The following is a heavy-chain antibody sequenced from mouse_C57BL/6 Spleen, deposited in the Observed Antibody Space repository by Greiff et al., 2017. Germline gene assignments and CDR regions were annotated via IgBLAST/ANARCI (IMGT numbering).Heavy chain of an antibody. D-gene: IGHD1-1*02. CDR3: ARLGGNYWYFDV. J-gene: IGHJ1*03. Sequence: QVHVKQPGAELVKPGASVKLSCKASGYTFTSYWMHWVKQRPGQGLEWIGMIHPNSGSTNYNEKFKSKATLTVDKSSSTAYMQLSSLTSEDSAVYYCARLGGNYWYFDVWGTGTTVTVSS. CDR2: IHPNSGST. V-gene: IGHV1-64*01. CDR1: GYTFTSYW.